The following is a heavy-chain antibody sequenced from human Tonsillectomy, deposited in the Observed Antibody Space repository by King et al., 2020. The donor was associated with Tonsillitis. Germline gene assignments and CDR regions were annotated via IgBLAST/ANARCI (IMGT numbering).Heavy chain of an antibody. CDR1: GGSISSSGYY. J-gene: IGHJ6*02. V-gene: IGHV4-39*07. Sequence: QLQESGPGLVKPSETLSLTCTVSGGSISSSGYYWGWIRQPPGKGLEWIGSIYYSGSTYYNPSLKSRVTISVDTSKNQFSLKLSSVTAADTAVYYCARLSGSGSYWRNYYYYGMDVWGQGTTVTVSS. CDR2: IYYSGST. D-gene: IGHD3-10*01. CDR3: ARLSGSGSYWRNYYYYGMDV.